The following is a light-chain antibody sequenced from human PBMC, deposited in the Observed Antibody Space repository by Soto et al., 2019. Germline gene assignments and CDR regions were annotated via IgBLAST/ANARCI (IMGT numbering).Light chain of an antibody. CDR3: GTWDDSLKSYM. J-gene: IGLJ3*02. Sequence: QSVLTQPPSASGTPGQSVTISCSGNSSNIGNNPVNWYQQLPGTAPKLLIYSSNQRPSGVPYRISGSKSGASAYLAITGLQSDDEADDYCGTWDDSLKSYMFGGGTKRTVL. CDR1: SSNIGNNP. CDR2: SSN. V-gene: IGLV1-44*01.